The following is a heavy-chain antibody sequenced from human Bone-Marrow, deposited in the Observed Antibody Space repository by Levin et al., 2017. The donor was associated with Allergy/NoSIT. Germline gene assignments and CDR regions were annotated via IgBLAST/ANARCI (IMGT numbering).Heavy chain of an antibody. CDR1: GYSLRRSYC. CDR2: LCHGGTT. CDR3: AIIQGATKVDY. D-gene: IGHD4-17*01. V-gene: IGHV4-38-2*01. Sequence: SETLSLTCAVSGYSLRRSYCWGWVRQPPGKGLEWIGSLCHGGTTYYNPSLMSRVPMSADTSKNQFSLKVNSVTAADTAIYYCAIIQGATKVDYWGQGTLATVSS. J-gene: IGHJ4*02.